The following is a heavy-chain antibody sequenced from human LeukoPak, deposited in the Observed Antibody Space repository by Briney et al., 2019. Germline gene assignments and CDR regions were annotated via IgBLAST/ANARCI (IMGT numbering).Heavy chain of an antibody. CDR2: ISSSGSTI. V-gene: IGHV3-11*01. CDR1: GFTFSDYY. D-gene: IGHD2-2*01. CDR3: ARDRLSPDCLDTSCYFHGFDP. Sequence: PGGSLRLSCAASGFTFSDYYMSWIRQAPGKGLEWVSYISSSGSTIYYADSVKGRFTISRDNAKNSLYLQMNSLRAEDTAVYYCARDRLSPDCLDTSCYFHGFDPWGQGTLVTVSS. J-gene: IGHJ5*02.